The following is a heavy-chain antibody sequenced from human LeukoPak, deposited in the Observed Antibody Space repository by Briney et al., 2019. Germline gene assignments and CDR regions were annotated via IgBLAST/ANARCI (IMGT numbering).Heavy chain of an antibody. D-gene: IGHD6-19*01. CDR2: ISGSGGST. Sequence: GGSLRLSCAASGFTFSSYAMSWVRQAPGKGLEWVSAISGSGGSTYYADSVKGRFTISRDNSKNTLYLQMNSLRAEDTAVYYCATNRVSSDHPVLVFDYCGQGTLVTVSS. V-gene: IGHV3-23*01. CDR3: ATNRVSSDHPVLVFDY. CDR1: GFTFSSYA. J-gene: IGHJ4*02.